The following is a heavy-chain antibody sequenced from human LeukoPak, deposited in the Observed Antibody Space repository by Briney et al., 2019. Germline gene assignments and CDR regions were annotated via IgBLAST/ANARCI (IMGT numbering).Heavy chain of an antibody. J-gene: IGHJ4*02. CDR3: ARVTSGSVDY. CDR2: ISSSSSTI. Sequence: QTGGSLRLSCAASGFTFSSYSMNWVRQAPGKGLEWVSYISSSSSTIYYADSVKGRFTISRDNAKNSLYLQMNSLRAEDTAVYYCARVTSGSVDYWGQGTLVTVSS. D-gene: IGHD1-26*01. V-gene: IGHV3-48*01. CDR1: GFTFSSYS.